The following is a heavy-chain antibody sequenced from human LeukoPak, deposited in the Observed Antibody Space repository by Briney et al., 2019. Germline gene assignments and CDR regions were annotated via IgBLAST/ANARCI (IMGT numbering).Heavy chain of an antibody. Sequence: GASVKVSCKASGYTFTGYYMHWVRQAPGQGLEWVGCMNPNWCNTRYAQKFQGRVTMNRNTSINTAYMELSSLRSEDTAVYYCARDNYYYGAGSYYNIGNWFDPWGQGTLVTVSS. CDR1: GYTFTGYY. V-gene: IGHV1-8*02. CDR3: ARDNYYYGAGSYYNIGNWFDP. CDR2: MNPNWCNT. D-gene: IGHD3-10*01. J-gene: IGHJ5*02.